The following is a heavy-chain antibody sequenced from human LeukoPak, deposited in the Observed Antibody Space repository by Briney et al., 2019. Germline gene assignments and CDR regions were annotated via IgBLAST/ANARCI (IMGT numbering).Heavy chain of an antibody. CDR1: GFTFSSYS. V-gene: IGHV3-48*01. J-gene: IGHJ4*02. CDR3: AGIGDDYGDYYFDY. D-gene: IGHD4-17*01. Sequence: GGSLRLSCAASGFTFSSYSMNWVRQAPGKGLEWVSYISSSSSTIYYADSVKGRFTISRDNAKNSLYLQMNSLRAEDTAVYYCAGIGDDYGDYYFDYWGQGTLVTVSS. CDR2: ISSSSSTI.